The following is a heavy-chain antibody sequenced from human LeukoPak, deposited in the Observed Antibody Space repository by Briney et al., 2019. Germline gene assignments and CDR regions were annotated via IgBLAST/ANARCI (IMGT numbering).Heavy chain of an antibody. V-gene: IGHV3-30*04. Sequence: PGGSLRLSCAASGFTFSSYAMHWVRQAPGKGLEWVAVISYDGSNKYYADSVKGRFTISRDNSKNTLYLQMNSLRAEDTAVYYCTTRLEHIVVVTAILFDYWGQGTLVTVSS. D-gene: IGHD2-21*02. CDR2: ISYDGSNK. J-gene: IGHJ4*02. CDR3: TTRLEHIVVVTAILFDY. CDR1: GFTFSSYA.